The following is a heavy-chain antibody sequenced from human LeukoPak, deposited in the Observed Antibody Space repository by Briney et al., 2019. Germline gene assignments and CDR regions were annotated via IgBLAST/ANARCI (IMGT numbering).Heavy chain of an antibody. Sequence: SQTLSLTCTVSGGSISSGSYYWSWIRQPAGRGLEWIGRIYTTGTTNYNPSLESRVSFSVDTSQKQFSLKLKSVTAADTAVYYCVRGPYGSSISNWFDPWGQGILVIVSS. CDR3: VRGPYGSSISNWFDP. J-gene: IGHJ5*02. V-gene: IGHV4-61*02. CDR2: IYTTGTT. D-gene: IGHD3-10*01. CDR1: GGSISSGSYY.